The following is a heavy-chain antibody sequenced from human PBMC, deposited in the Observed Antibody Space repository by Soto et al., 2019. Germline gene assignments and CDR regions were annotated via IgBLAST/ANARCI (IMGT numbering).Heavy chain of an antibody. CDR1: GGTFSTSL. Sequence: QVQLVQSGAEVKKPGSSVKVSCKASGGTFSTSLISWVRQAPGQGLEWMAGIIPIFGTPNYAQKFQGKVTITADESTSTAYMELNSLKSEDTAMYYCARGYTHYDDHSYYFDSWGQGTHVTVSS. CDR3: ARGYTHYDDHSYYFDS. D-gene: IGHD3-22*01. CDR2: IIPIFGTP. J-gene: IGHJ4*02. V-gene: IGHV1-69*01.